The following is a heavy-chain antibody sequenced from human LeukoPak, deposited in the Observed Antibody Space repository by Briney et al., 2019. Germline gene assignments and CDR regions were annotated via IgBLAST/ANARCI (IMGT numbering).Heavy chain of an antibody. CDR1: GYTFISYY. V-gene: IGHV1-46*01. J-gene: IGHJ4*02. CDR3: ARERTGSRKADY. CDR2: IDASGGST. Sequence: GASVKVSCKASGYTFISYYMHWVRQAPGQGPEWMGIIDASGGSTSYAQKFQGRVTMTRDTATSTVYMELSSLRSDDTAVYYCARERTGSRKADYWGQGTLVTVSS. D-gene: IGHD1-26*01.